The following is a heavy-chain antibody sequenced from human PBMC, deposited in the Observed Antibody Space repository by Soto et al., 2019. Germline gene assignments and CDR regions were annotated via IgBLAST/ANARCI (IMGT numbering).Heavy chain of an antibody. V-gene: IGHV4-31*03. CDR3: ARVKSGSGSPFDY. CDR2: IYYSGST. D-gene: IGHD3-10*01. J-gene: IGHJ4*02. CDR1: GGSISIGGYY. Sequence: SETLSLTCTVSGGSISIGGYYWSWIRHHPGKGPEWIGYIYYSGSTYYNPSLKSRVTISVDTSKNQFSLKLSSVTAADTAVYYCARVKSGSGSPFDYWGQGTLVTVSS.